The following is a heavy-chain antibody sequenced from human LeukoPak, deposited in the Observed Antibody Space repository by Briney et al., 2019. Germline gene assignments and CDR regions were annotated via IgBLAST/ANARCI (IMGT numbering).Heavy chain of an antibody. CDR1: RFTFSSYG. CDR2: IRYDGSNK. D-gene: IGHD5-18*01. Sequence: GGSLRLSCAASRFTFSSYGMHWVRQAPGKGLEWVAFIRYDGSNKYYADSVKGRFTISRDNAKNSLYLQMNSLRAEDTALYYCARDRGYSYGFPQLFDYWGQGTLVTVSS. J-gene: IGHJ4*02. CDR3: ARDRGYSYGFPQLFDY. V-gene: IGHV3-30*02.